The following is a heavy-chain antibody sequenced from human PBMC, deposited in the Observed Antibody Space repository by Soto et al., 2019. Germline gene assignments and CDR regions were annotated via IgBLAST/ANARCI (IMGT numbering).Heavy chain of an antibody. CDR3: AKDSRLRVRIRDNWFDP. J-gene: IGHJ5*02. D-gene: IGHD2-15*01. CDR2: ISGSGGST. V-gene: IGHV3-23*01. Sequence: SGGSLRLSCAASGFTFSSYTMSWVRQAPGKGLEWVSAISGSGGSTYYADSVKGRFTISRDNSKNTLYLQMNSLRAEDTAVYYCAKDSRLRVRIRDNWFDPWGQGTLVTVSS. CDR1: GFTFSSYT.